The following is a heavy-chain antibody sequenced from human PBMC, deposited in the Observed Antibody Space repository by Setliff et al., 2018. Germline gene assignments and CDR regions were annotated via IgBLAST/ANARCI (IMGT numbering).Heavy chain of an antibody. CDR2: ISGSGGST. Sequence: AGGSLRLSCAASGFTFSSYAMSWVRQAPGKGLEWVSFISGSGGSTYYADSVKGRFTISRDNSKNTLYLQVNSLRAEDTAVYYCAKIRSGWYEAIDYWGQGTLVTVSS. CDR3: AKIRSGWYEAIDY. J-gene: IGHJ4*02. V-gene: IGHV3-23*01. D-gene: IGHD6-19*01. CDR1: GFTFSSYA.